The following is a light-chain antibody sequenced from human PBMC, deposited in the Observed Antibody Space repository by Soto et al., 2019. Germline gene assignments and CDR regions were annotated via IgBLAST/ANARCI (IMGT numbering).Light chain of an antibody. Sequence: QSVLTQPPSVSAAPGQKVTISCSGSSSNIGNNYVSWYQQLPGTAPKLLICENNKRPSGIPDRFSGSKSGTSATLGITGLQTGDEADYYCGTWDSSLSAGGVFGGGTKVTVL. CDR1: SSNIGNNY. J-gene: IGLJ3*02. CDR2: ENN. CDR3: GTWDSSLSAGGV. V-gene: IGLV1-51*02.